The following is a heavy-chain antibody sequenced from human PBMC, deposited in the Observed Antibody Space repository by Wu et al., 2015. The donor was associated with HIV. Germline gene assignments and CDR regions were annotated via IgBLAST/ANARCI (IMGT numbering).Heavy chain of an antibody. CDR2: IIPIFGTT. J-gene: IGHJ4*02. V-gene: IGHV1-69*18. CDR1: GYTFNSYA. Sequence: QVQLVQSGAEVKNPGASVKVSCKASGYTFNSYAVVWVRQAPGQGLEWMGRIIPIFGTTNYAQKFQGRVTISADGSTNTVYMELSSLRSEDTAVYYCASPTGGVSSSEPLFDYWGQGTLVTVSS. D-gene: IGHD3-22*01. CDR3: ASPTGGVSSSEPLFDY.